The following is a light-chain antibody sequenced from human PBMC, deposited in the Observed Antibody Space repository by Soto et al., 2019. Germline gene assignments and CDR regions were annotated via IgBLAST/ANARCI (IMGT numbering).Light chain of an antibody. J-gene: IGLJ2*01. CDR1: SSNIGKNY. CDR3: GTWDSSLSAVV. Sequence: QSVLTQPPSVAAAPGQKVTISCSGRSSNIGKNYVSWYQQLPGTAPKLLIYANNKRPSGIPDRFSGSKSGTSATLGITGLQTGDEADYYGGTWDSSLSAVVFGGGTKRTVL. V-gene: IGLV1-51*01. CDR2: ANN.